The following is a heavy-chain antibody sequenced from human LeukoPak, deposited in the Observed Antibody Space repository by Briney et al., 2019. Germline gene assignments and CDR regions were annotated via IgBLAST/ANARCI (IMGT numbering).Heavy chain of an antibody. CDR2: ISSNGGKT. D-gene: IGHD1-14*01. V-gene: IGHV3-64*01. Sequence: GGSLRLSCAASGFTFITYGMHWVRRAPGKGLEYVSAISSNGGKTYYANSVKGRFTISRDNSKNTLYLQMGSLRAEDMAVYYCARDYNNIWAPLFDSRGQGTLVTVSS. CDR1: GFTFITYG. CDR3: ARDYNNIWAPLFDS. J-gene: IGHJ4*02.